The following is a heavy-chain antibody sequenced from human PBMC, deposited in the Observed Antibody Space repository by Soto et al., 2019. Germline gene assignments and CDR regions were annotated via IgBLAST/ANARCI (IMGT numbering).Heavy chain of an antibody. J-gene: IGHJ5*02. D-gene: IGHD1-7*01. CDR2: INHSGST. CDR3: TRQNNWNFPTSLGVNWFDP. V-gene: IGHV4-34*01. CDR1: GGSFSGYY. Sequence: SETLSLTSAVYGGSFSGYYWSWIRQPPGKGLEWIGEINHSGSTNYNPSLKSRVTISVDMSKNQFSLKLSSVTAADTAVYYCTRQNNWNFPTSLGVNWFDPWGQGTLVTVSS.